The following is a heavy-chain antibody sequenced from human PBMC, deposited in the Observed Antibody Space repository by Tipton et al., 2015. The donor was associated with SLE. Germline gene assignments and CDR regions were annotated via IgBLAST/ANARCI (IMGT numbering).Heavy chain of an antibody. V-gene: IGHV3-7*01. CDR3: ASESPTTADYFDY. J-gene: IGHJ4*02. D-gene: IGHD2/OR15-2a*01. CDR2: IKQDGSEK. Sequence: SLRLSCSASGFTFCSYCLSWVRQAPWKGLEGVANIKQDGSEKYYVDSLKGRFTIPRDNAKNTLYLQMNSLRAEDTAVYYCASESPTTADYFDYWGQGTLVTGPS. CDR1: GFTFCSYC.